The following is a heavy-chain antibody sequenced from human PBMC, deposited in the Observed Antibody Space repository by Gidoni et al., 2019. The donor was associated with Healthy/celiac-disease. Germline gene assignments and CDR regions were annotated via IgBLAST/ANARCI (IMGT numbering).Heavy chain of an antibody. CDR2: ISSSSSTI. CDR1: GFTFSIYS. J-gene: IGHJ5*01. CDR3: ARTPGYFDTNWFDP. D-gene: IGHD3-9*01. V-gene: IGHV3-48*01. Sequence: EVQLVASGGGLVHPGGSLRLSCAASGFTFSIYSMNWVRQATGKGLEWVSYISSSSSTIYYADSVKGRFTISRDNAKNSLYLQMNSLRAEDTAVYYCARTPGYFDTNWFDPWGQGTLVTVSS.